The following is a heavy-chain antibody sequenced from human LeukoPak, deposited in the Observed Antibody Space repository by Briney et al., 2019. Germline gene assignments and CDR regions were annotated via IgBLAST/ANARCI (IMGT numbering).Heavy chain of an antibody. J-gene: IGHJ4*02. CDR2: ISSSSSYI. Sequence: GGSLRLSCAASGFNFSNFAMTWVRQAPGKGLAWVSSISSSSSYIYYADSVKGRFTISRDNAKNSLYLQMNSLRAEDTAVYYCARAKIDIAAREYYFDYWGQGTLVTVSS. V-gene: IGHV3-21*01. CDR3: ARAKIDIAAREYYFDY. CDR1: GFNFSNFA. D-gene: IGHD6-6*01.